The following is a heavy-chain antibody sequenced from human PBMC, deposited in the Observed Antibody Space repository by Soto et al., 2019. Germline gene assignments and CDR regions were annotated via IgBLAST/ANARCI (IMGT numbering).Heavy chain of an antibody. J-gene: IGHJ4*01. Sequence: GGSLRLSCAASGFTFSDYRMTWVRQAPGKGLEWVANIKQDGSEQYYVDSVKDRFTISRDNAKNSLSLQLDSLRAEDTAVYYCARGDYGGDSGAYWGHGTLVTFSS. CDR2: IKQDGSEQ. D-gene: IGHD4-17*01. CDR1: GFTFSDYR. V-gene: IGHV3-7*03. CDR3: ARGDYGGDSGAY.